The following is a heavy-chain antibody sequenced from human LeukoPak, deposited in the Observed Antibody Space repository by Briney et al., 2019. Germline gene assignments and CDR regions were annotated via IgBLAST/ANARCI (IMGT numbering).Heavy chain of an antibody. CDR3: ARDWKQWLGGYNWFDP. D-gene: IGHD6-19*01. J-gene: IGHJ5*02. V-gene: IGHV4-4*02. CDR1: GGSISSSNW. CDR2: IYHSGST. Sequence: SETLSLTCAVSGGSISSSNWWSWVRQPPGKGLEWIGEIYHSGSTNYNPSLKSRVTISVDKSKNQFSLKLSSVTAADTAVYYCARDWKQWLGGYNWFDPWGQGTLVTVSS.